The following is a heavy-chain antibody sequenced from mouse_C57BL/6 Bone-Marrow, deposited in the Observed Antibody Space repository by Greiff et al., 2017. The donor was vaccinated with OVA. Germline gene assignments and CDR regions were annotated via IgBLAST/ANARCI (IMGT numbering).Heavy chain of an antibody. CDR3: EATVVAPYWYFDV. J-gene: IGHJ1*03. D-gene: IGHD1-1*01. Sequence: QVQLKQSGAELPRPGASVKLSCKASGYTFTSYGISGVKQRTGQGLEWIGEIYPRSGNTYYNEKFKGKATLTADKSSSTAYMELRSLTSEDSAVYFCEATVVAPYWYFDVWGTGTTVTVSS. V-gene: IGHV1-81*01. CDR1: GYTFTSYG. CDR2: IYPRSGNT.